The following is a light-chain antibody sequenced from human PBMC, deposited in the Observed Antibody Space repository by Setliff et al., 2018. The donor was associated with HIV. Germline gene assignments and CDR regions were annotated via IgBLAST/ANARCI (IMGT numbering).Light chain of an antibody. CDR2: DNN. CDR3: GTWDSSLSAVV. CDR1: SSNIGSNY. Sequence: QKVTISCSGSSSNIGSNYVTWYQQLPGTAPKLLIYDNNKRPSGIPDRFSGSKSGTSVTLGITGLQTGDEADYYCGTWDSSLSAVVFGGGTKVTVL. J-gene: IGLJ3*02. V-gene: IGLV1-51*01.